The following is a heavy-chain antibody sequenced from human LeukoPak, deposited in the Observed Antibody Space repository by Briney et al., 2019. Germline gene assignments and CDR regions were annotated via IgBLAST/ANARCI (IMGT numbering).Heavy chain of an antibody. CDR3: ARDYRRGADIFDY. Sequence: PGGSLRLSCAASGFTFDDYGMSWVRHAPGKGLEWVCGIHWNGISSGYADSVKGRFTISRDNAKKSLYLQMKNLRAEDTAFYYCARDYRRGADIFDYWGQGILVTVSS. CDR2: IHWNGISS. J-gene: IGHJ4*02. V-gene: IGHV3-20*04. CDR1: GFTFDDYG. D-gene: IGHD2-15*01.